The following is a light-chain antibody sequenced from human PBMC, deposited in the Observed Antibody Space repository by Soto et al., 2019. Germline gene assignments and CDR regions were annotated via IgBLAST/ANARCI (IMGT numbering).Light chain of an antibody. J-gene: IGLJ2*01. CDR1: SSDVGGYNY. V-gene: IGLV2-14*01. Sequence: QSVLTQPVSVSGSPGQSITISCTGTSSDVGGYNYVSWYQQHPGKAPKLMIYEVSNRPSGVSNRFSGSKSGNTASLTISGLQAEDEADYYCSSYTTSNTLVFGGGTKVTVL. CDR2: EVS. CDR3: SSYTTSNTLV.